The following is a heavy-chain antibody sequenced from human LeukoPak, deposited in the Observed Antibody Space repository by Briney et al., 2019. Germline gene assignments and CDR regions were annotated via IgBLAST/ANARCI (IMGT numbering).Heavy chain of an antibody. CDR2: IDTGSKTI. CDR3: AKGNGIAVPGTPFDY. D-gene: IGHD6-19*01. CDR1: GFNFIPYT. Sequence: GGSLRLSCAASGFNFIPYTMHWVRQAPGKGLESVSYIDTGSKTIYYAASVEGRFTISRDNAKQSLYLQMNSLRAEDTAVYYCAKGNGIAVPGTPFDYWGQGTLVTVSS. J-gene: IGHJ4*02. V-gene: IGHV3-48*01.